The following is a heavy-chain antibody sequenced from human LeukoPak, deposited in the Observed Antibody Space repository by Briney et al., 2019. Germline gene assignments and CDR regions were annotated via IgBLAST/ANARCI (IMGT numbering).Heavy chain of an antibody. Sequence: SETLSLTCTVSGGSISSNDYYWSWIRQPPGKGLEWIGYIYYSGSTYYNPSLKSRLTISADTSKNQFSLKLRSVTAADTAVYYCARETHDPTMVRGVVDYWGRGTLVTVSS. CDR1: GGSISSNDYY. V-gene: IGHV4-30-4*01. J-gene: IGHJ4*02. CDR3: ARETHDPTMVRGVVDY. D-gene: IGHD3-10*01. CDR2: IYYSGST.